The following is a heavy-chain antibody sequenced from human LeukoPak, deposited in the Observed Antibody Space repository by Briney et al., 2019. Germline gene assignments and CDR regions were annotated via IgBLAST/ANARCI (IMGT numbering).Heavy chain of an antibody. J-gene: IGHJ4*02. CDR2: IKPDGSEK. V-gene: IGHV3-7*01. CDR1: GFTFSAYW. Sequence: GGSLRLSCAASGFTFSAYWMSWVRQAPGKGLEWVANIKPDGSEKYYVDSVKGRFTISRDNSKNTLYLQMNSLRAEDTAVYYCAKVLGGSGSYEIDYWGQGTLVTVSS. D-gene: IGHD1-26*01. CDR3: AKVLGGSGSYEIDY.